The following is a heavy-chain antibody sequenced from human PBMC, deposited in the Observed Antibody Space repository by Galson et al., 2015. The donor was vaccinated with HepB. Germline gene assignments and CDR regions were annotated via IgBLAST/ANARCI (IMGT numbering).Heavy chain of an antibody. CDR3: ARMGGDGYNEFDY. CDR1: GYTFTGYY. J-gene: IGHJ4*02. CDR2: INPNSGGT. V-gene: IGHV1-2*02. D-gene: IGHD5-24*01. Sequence: SVKVSCKASGYTFTGYYMHWVRQAPGQGLEWMGWINPNSGGTNYAQKFQGRVTMTRDTSISTAYMELSRLRSDDTAVYYCARMGGDGYNEFDYWGQGTLVTVSS.